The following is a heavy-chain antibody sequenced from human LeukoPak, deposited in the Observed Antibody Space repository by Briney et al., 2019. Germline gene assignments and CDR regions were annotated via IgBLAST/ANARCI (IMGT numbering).Heavy chain of an antibody. CDR1: GGSFHNYY. CDR2: IYYNGNT. D-gene: IGHD5-24*01. V-gene: IGHV4-59*08. Sequence: PSETLSLTCTVSGGSFHNYYWSWIRQPPGKGLEWIGYIYYNGNTTYNPSLRSRVTISLNTSNNQFSLMLNSVTAADTAVYYCARRLNGYNVGGRDYFGMDVWGQGTTVTVS. CDR3: ARRLNGYNVGGRDYFGMDV. J-gene: IGHJ6*02.